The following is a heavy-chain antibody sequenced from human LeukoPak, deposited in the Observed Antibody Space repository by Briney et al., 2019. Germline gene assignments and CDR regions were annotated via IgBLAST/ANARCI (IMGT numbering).Heavy chain of an antibody. J-gene: IGHJ3*02. Sequence: GASVKVSCKASGYTFTSYGISWVLQAPGQGLEWMGWISAYNGNTNYAQKLQGRVTMTTDTSTSTAYMELRSLRSDDTAVYYCAGYDFWSGYQGAFDIWGQGTMVTVSS. CDR2: ISAYNGNT. D-gene: IGHD3-3*01. CDR3: AGYDFWSGYQGAFDI. CDR1: GYTFTSYG. V-gene: IGHV1-18*01.